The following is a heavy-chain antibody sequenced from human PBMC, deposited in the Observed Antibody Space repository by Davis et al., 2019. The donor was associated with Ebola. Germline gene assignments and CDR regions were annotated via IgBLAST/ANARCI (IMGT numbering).Heavy chain of an antibody. CDR2: IKEDGSEK. J-gene: IGHJ6*02. CDR3: ARGSRNMDV. CDR1: GFTFSSYW. V-gene: IGHV3-7*03. Sequence: GESLKISCAPSGFTFSSYWMSWVRQAPGKGLEWVAKIKEDGSEKLEVDSVKGRFTISRDNAKDSLYLQMNSLRAEDTAVYYCARGSRNMDVWGQGTTVTVSS.